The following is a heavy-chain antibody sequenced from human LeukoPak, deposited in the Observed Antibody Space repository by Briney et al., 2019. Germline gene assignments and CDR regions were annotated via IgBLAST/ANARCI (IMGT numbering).Heavy chain of an antibody. V-gene: IGHV3-66*01. Sequence: GGSLRLSCAASGLTVSSTYMSWVRQTPGKGLEWVSVIYSGGSTYYADSVKGRFTISRDNSKNTLYLQMNSLRAEDTAVYYCAKDHGYSGYEHLDYWGQGTLVTVSS. CDR3: AKDHGYSGYEHLDY. J-gene: IGHJ4*02. D-gene: IGHD5-12*01. CDR1: GLTVSSTY. CDR2: IYSGGST.